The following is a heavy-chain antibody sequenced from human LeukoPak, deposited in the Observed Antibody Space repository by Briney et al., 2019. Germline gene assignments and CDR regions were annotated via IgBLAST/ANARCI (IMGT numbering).Heavy chain of an antibody. Sequence: ASVKVSCKPSGSAFNTYSISWVRQAPGQGLEWMGGIIPPFGTSDYAAKFQGRVKITADKSTSTGYMEVSRLTSEDTAMYYCTREEPEDCSGAACYSTWGQGTLVIVSS. CDR2: IIPPFGTS. CDR1: GSAFNTYS. CDR3: TREEPEDCSGAACYST. D-gene: IGHD2-21*02. J-gene: IGHJ5*02. V-gene: IGHV1-69*06.